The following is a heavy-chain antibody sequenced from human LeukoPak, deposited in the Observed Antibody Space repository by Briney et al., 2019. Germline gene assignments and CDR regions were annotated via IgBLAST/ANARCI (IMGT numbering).Heavy chain of an antibody. CDR2: IYTSGSA. V-gene: IGHV4-61*02. D-gene: IGHD2/OR15-2a*01. Sequence: SETLSLTCTVSGGSISSGSYYWSWIRQPAGKGLEWIGRIYTSGSANYNPSLKSRVTISVDTSKNQFSLKLSSVTAADTAVYYCARAALSYYYYYMDVWGEGTTVTVSS. CDR3: ARAALSYYYYYMDV. J-gene: IGHJ6*03. CDR1: GGSISSGSYY.